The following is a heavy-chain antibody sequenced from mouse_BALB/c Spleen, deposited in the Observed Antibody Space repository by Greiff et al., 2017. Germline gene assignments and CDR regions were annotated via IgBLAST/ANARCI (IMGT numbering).Heavy chain of an antibody. CDR3: ARYGSSPYAMDY. CDR2: INPSTGYT. D-gene: IGHD1-1*01. Sequence: QVQLQQSGAELAKPGASVKMSCKASGYTFTSYWMHWVKQRPGQGLEWIGYINPSTGYTEYNQKFKDKATLTADKSSSTAYMQLSSLTSEDSAVYYCARYGSSPYAMDYWGQGTSVTVSS. V-gene: IGHV1-7*01. CDR1: GYTFTSYW. J-gene: IGHJ4*01.